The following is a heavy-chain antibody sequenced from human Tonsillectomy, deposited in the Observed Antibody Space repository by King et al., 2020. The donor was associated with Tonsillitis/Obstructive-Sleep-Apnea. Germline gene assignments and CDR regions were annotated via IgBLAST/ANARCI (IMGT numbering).Heavy chain of an antibody. CDR2: ISYDGNYK. CDR3: AKDLGKSGYYDY. Sequence: VQLVESGGGVVQPGRSLRLSCAASGFTFSNYGMHWVRQAPGKGLEWVAVISYDGNYKYYSDSLKGRFTISRDNSKSTLYLQMNSLRAEDTAVYYCAKDLGKSGYYDYWGQGTLVTASS. V-gene: IGHV3-30*18. CDR1: GFTFSNYG. J-gene: IGHJ4*02. D-gene: IGHD3-3*01.